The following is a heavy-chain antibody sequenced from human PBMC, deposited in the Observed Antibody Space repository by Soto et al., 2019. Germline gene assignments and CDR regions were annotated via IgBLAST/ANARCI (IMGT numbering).Heavy chain of an antibody. Sequence: SETLSLTCSVSGGSISKFYWSWIRKTAGKGLEWMGRVYATGTTDYNPSLRSRVAMSVDISRKTFSLRLTSVTAAGTGVYYCVRGGSKTLRDWFDPWGQGKLVTVSS. CDR2: VYATGTT. D-gene: IGHD3-10*01. J-gene: IGHJ5*02. CDR3: VRGGSKTLRDWFDP. V-gene: IGHV4-4*07. CDR1: GGSISKFY.